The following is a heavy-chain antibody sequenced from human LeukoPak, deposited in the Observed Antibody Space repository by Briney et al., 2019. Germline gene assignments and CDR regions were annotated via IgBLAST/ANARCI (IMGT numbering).Heavy chain of an antibody. CDR1: GYTFTGYH. J-gene: IGHJ4*02. CDR3: ARDLTGDLYTFFDY. CDR2: IQSDSGDT. Sequence: ASVKVSCKTTGYTFTGYHLHWVRQAPGQGLEWMAWIQSDSGDTNYAQKFQGRVTVTRDKFTRTSYIEVDRLSSDDTAVYYCARDLTGDLYTFFDYWGQGTLVTVPS. D-gene: IGHD3-16*02. V-gene: IGHV1-2*02.